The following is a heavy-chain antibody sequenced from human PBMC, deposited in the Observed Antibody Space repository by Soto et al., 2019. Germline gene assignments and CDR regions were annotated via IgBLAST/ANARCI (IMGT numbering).Heavy chain of an antibody. D-gene: IGHD3-3*01. Sequence: SETLSLTCSVSGGSISSYYWSWIRQPPGKGLEWIGYIYYSGSTNYNPSLKSRVTISVDTSKDQFSLKLSSVTAADTAVYYCARDGGSITIFGVVTKDYYGMDVWGKGTTVTVSS. CDR3: ARDGGSITIFGVVTKDYYGMDV. J-gene: IGHJ6*04. CDR2: IYYSGST. V-gene: IGHV4-59*01. CDR1: GGSISSYY.